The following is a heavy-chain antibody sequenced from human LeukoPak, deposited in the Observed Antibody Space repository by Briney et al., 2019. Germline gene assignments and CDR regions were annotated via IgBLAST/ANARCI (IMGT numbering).Heavy chain of an antibody. Sequence: ASVKVSCKASGYTFTSYDINWVRQATGQGLEWMGWMNPNSGNTGYAQKFQGRVTMTRNTSISTAYMELSSLKSEDTAVYYCARGATAGDKFDYWGQGTLVTVST. D-gene: IGHD2-21*02. J-gene: IGHJ4*02. V-gene: IGHV1-8*01. CDR2: MNPNSGNT. CDR3: ARGATAGDKFDY. CDR1: GYTFTSYD.